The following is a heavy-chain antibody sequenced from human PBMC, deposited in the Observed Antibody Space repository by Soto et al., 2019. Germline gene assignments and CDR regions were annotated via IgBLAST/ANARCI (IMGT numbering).Heavy chain of an antibody. CDR1: GFTFSRYS. J-gene: IGHJ4*02. V-gene: IGHV3-21*01. D-gene: IGHD3-3*01. CDR2: ISSSTSYI. CDR3: ARDFTSFSVVRYPTHFDY. Sequence: GGSLRLSCAASGFTFSRYSMNWVRQAPGKGLECVSSISSSTSYIYYADSVKGRFTISRDNAKNSLYLQMSSLRAEDTAVSYCARDFTSFSVVRYPTHFDYWRQGTLDTVSS.